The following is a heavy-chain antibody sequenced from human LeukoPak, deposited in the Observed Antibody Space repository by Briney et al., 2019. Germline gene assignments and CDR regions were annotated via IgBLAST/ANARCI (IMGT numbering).Heavy chain of an antibody. CDR3: ARRSIAAAGLIDY. J-gene: IGHJ4*02. CDR2: IYTGDSDT. CDR1: GYSFTSYW. Sequence: GESLKISCKGSGYSFTSYWIGWVRQMPGKGLEWMGIIYTGDSDTRYSPSFQGQVTISADKSISTAYLQWSSLKASDTAMYYCARRSIAAAGLIDYWGQGTLVTVSS. D-gene: IGHD6-13*01. V-gene: IGHV5-51*01.